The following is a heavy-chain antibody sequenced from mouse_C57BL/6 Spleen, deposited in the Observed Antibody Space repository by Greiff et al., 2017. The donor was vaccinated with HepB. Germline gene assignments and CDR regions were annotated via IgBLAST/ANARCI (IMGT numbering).Heavy chain of an antibody. CDR3: ARSYYYGSSYFHWYFDV. J-gene: IGHJ1*03. V-gene: IGHV1-54*01. CDR2: INPGSGGT. CDR1: GYAFTNYL. Sequence: VQLQQSGAELVRPGPSVKVSCKASGYAFTNYLIEWVKQRPGQGLEWIGVINPGSGGTNYNEKFKGKATLTADKSSSTAYMQLSSLTSEDSAVYFCARSYYYGSSYFHWYFDVWGTGTTVTVSS. D-gene: IGHD1-1*01.